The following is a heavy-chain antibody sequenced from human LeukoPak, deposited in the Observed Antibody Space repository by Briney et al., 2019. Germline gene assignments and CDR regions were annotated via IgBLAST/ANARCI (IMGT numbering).Heavy chain of an antibody. J-gene: IGHJ4*02. CDR1: GGSISSSSYY. V-gene: IGHV4-39*01. Sequence: SEALSLTCTVSGGSISSSSYYWGWIRQPPGKGLDWIGTIYYSGSTYYNPSLKSRVTISVDTSKSQFSLKLSSVTAADTAVYYCAASRGPYCSGGTCYGDYYFDYWGQGTLVTVST. D-gene: IGHD2-15*01. CDR3: AASRGPYCSGGTCYGDYYFDY. CDR2: IYYSGST.